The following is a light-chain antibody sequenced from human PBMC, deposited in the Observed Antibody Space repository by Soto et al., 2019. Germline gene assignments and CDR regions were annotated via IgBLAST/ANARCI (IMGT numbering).Light chain of an antibody. CDR3: QQYGSSPET. CDR1: QSVSGSY. CDR2: GAS. Sequence: EIVLTQSPGTLSLSPGERATLSCRGSQSVSGSYLAWYQQKPGQAPRLLIYGASSRATGIPGRFSGSGSGTDFTLTISRLEPEDFAVYYCQQYGSSPETFGQGTKLEIK. J-gene: IGKJ2*01. V-gene: IGKV3-20*01.